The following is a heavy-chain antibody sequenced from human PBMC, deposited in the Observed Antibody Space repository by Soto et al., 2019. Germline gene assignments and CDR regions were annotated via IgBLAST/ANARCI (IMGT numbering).Heavy chain of an antibody. Sequence: QVTLKESDPVLVKPTETLTLTFTVSGFSLSEARMGVSWIRQPPGKALEWLAHIFSNDEKSYSTSVKSRLTDSKDNSKSQVVLTMTNMDPVDTVTYYCARIQGDFWSGYNANSFNHWGQGTLVSVSS. CDR1: GFSLSEARMG. CDR3: ARIQGDFWSGYNANSFNH. D-gene: IGHD3-3*01. J-gene: IGHJ4*02. V-gene: IGHV2-26*01. CDR2: IFSNDEK.